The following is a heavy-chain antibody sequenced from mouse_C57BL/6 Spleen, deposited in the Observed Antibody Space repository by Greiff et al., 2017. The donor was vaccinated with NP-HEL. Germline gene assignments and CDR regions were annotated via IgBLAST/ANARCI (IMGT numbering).Heavy chain of an antibody. CDR2: INPGSGGT. CDR3: ARDAMDY. V-gene: IGHV1-54*01. Sequence: VHLVESGAELVRPGTSVKVSCKASGYAFTNYLIEWVKQRPGQGLEWIGVINPGSGGTNYNEKFKGKATLTADKSSSTAYMQLSSLTSEDSEVYCCARDAMDYWGQGTSVTVSS. CDR1: GYAFTNYL. J-gene: IGHJ4*01.